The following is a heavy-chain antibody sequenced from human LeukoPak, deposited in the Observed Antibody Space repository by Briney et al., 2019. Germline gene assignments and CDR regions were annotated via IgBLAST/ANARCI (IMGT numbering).Heavy chain of an antibody. CDR2: ISSSGSTI. J-gene: IGHJ4*02. CDR1: GFTFSDYY. Sequence: GGSLRLSCAASGFTFSDYYMSWIRQAPGKGLEWVSYISSSGSTIYYADSVKGRFTISRDNSKNTLYLQMNSLRAEDTAVYYCAKDLMAGGGATYAAFDYWGQGTLVTVSS. V-gene: IGHV3-11*04. CDR3: AKDLMAGGGATYAAFDY. D-gene: IGHD1-26*01.